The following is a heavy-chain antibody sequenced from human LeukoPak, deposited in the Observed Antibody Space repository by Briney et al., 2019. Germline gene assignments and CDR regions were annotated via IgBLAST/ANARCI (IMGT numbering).Heavy chain of an antibody. CDR3: ARGDYGDY. Sequence: SETLSLTCTVSGGSISSDYWSWIRQPPGKGLEWIGYIYSSGSTNYNPSLESRVTISVDASKNQFSLKLRSVTAADTAVYYCARGDYGDYWGQGTLVTVSS. V-gene: IGHV4-59*08. CDR2: IYSSGST. CDR1: GGSISSDY. J-gene: IGHJ4*02.